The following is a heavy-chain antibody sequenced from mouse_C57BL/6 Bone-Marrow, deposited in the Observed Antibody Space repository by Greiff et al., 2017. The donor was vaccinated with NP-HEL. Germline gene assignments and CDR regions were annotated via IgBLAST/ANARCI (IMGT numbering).Heavy chain of an antibody. CDR1: GFTFSDYY. V-gene: IGHV5-12*01. Sequence: EVQRVESGGGLVQPGGSLKLSCAASGFTFSDYYMYWVRQTPEKRLEWVAYISNGGGSTYYPDTVKGRFTISRDNAKNTLYLQMSRLKSEDTAMYYCARRDYGNYYAMDYWGQGTSVTVSS. J-gene: IGHJ4*01. D-gene: IGHD2-1*01. CDR2: ISNGGGST. CDR3: ARRDYGNYYAMDY.